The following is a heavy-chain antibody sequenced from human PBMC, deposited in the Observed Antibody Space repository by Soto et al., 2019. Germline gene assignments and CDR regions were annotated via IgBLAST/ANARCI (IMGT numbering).Heavy chain of an antibody. CDR2: INPSGGST. V-gene: IGHV1-46*01. D-gene: IGHD2-2*01. Sequence: ASVKVSCKASGYTFTSYYMHWVRQAPGQGLEWMGIINPSGGSTSYAQKFQGRVTMTRDTSTSTVYMELSSLRSENTAVYYCARGLRVVVPAYHYFMDVWGKGTTVIVSS. CDR1: GYTFTSYY. CDR3: ARGLRVVVPAYHYFMDV. J-gene: IGHJ6*03.